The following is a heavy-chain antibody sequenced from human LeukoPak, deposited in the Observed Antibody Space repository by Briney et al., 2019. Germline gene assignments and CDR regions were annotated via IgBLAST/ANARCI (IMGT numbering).Heavy chain of an antibody. Sequence: SETLSLTCSVSGGSISSYYWSWIRQPPGKGLEWIGYIYYSGSTNYNPSLKSRVTISVDTSKNQFSLKLSSVTAADTAVYYCARDTTGNNWFDPWGQGTLVIVSS. CDR2: IYYSGST. CDR1: GGSISSYY. V-gene: IGHV4-59*01. J-gene: IGHJ5*02. D-gene: IGHD1-1*01. CDR3: ARDTTGNNWFDP.